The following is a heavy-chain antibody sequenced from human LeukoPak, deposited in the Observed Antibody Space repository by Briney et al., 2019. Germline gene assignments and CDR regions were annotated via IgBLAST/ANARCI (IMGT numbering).Heavy chain of an antibody. D-gene: IGHD1-26*01. CDR3: AEGSRVGVGAHIDY. Sequence: HPGGSLRLSCAASGFTFSSYGMHWVRQAPGKGLEWVAVISYDGSNKYYADSVKGRFTISRDNSKNTLYLQMNSLRAEDTAVYYCAEGSRVGVGAHIDYWGQGTLVTVSS. J-gene: IGHJ4*02. CDR1: GFTFSSYG. V-gene: IGHV3-30*18. CDR2: ISYDGSNK.